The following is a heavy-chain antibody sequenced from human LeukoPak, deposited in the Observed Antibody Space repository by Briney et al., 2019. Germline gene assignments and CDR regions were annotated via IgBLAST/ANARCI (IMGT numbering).Heavy chain of an antibody. J-gene: IGHJ4*02. CDR1: GFTLSSYV. Sequence: GRSLRLSCAASGFTLSSYVIHWVRQAPGKGLEWVAVISNDGSNKDYADSVRGRFTISRDNSKNTLYLQMNSLRPEDTAVYYCARDPDELGQYYFDCWRQGPLVTVSS. D-gene: IGHD7-27*01. V-gene: IGHV3-30*04. CDR2: ISNDGSNK. CDR3: ARDPDELGQYYFDC.